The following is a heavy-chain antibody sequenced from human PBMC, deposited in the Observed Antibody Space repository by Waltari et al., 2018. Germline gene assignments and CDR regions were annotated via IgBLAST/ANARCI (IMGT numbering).Heavy chain of an antibody. V-gene: IGHV4-38-2*01. J-gene: IGHJ4*02. CDR2: IYHSGST. D-gene: IGHD5-12*01. CDR3: ARSRDGYNFDY. Sequence: QVQLQESGPGLVKPSETLSLTCAVSGYSISSGYYWGWIRQPPGKGLEWIGSIYHSGSTYYTPSLKSRVTISVDTSKIQFSRKLSSVTAADTAVYYCARSRDGYNFDYWGQGTLVTVSS. CDR1: GYSISSGYY.